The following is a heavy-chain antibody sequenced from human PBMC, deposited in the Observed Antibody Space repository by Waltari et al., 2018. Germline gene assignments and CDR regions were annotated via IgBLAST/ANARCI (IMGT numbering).Heavy chain of an antibody. CDR2: ICPGDSDT. D-gene: IGHD3-16*01. J-gene: IGHJ5*02. CDR1: GYGFDGYW. CDR3: ARRFMTGEGLTLNWLDP. V-gene: IGHV5-51*01. Sequence: VQLVQSGAEVKKPGESLRISCRDSGYGFDGYWIAWGRQRPGKGLEWMGHICPGDSDTRYNPSFQGQVTISADRSVTTVYLQWSSLKTSDSGIYYCARRFMTGEGLTLNWLDPWGQGTLVTVSS.